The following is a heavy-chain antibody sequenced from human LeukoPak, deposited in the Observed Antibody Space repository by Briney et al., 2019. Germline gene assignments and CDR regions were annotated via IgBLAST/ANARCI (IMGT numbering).Heavy chain of an antibody. J-gene: IGHJ5*02. CDR1: GFTFSSYG. Sequence: GGSLRLSCAASGFTFSSYGMHWVRQAPGKGLECVSSITFSSNPIHYADSAKGRFTISRDNTNDSLYLQMNSLRAQDTVIYYCARGPQFSGPGWFEPWGQGTLVTVSS. V-gene: IGHV3-21*01. D-gene: IGHD3-10*01. CDR3: ARGPQFSGPGWFEP. CDR2: ITFSSNPI.